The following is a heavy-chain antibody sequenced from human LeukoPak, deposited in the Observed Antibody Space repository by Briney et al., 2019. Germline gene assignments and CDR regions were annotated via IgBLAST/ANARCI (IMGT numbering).Heavy chain of an antibody. D-gene: IGHD1-26*01. CDR3: ARDGGSYLEGPFDY. CDR1: GFTFSSYA. CDR2: ISYDGSNK. Sequence: GRSLRLSCAASGFTFSSYAMHWDRQAPGKGLEWVAVISYDGSNKYYADSVKGRFTISRDNSKNTLYLQMNSLRAEDTAVYYCARDGGSYLEGPFDYWGQGTLVTVSS. J-gene: IGHJ4*02. V-gene: IGHV3-30-3*01.